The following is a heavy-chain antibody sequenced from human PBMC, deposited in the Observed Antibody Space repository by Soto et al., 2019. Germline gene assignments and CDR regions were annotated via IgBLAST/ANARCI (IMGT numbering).Heavy chain of an antibody. CDR1: VAYISDFS. D-gene: IGHD1-7*01. CDR2: ITVNGNT. Sequence: QVQQLESGPGLVKPWDTLSLTCTVSVAYISDFSWSWIRQPAGKGLEWIGRITVNGNTQYNPSFRSRVTMSMDTSRNQFSLNLQSPTAADTALYYCARESGENWTYEAHWGQGTLVTVSS. J-gene: IGHJ1*01. V-gene: IGHV4-4*07. CDR3: ARESGENWTYEAH.